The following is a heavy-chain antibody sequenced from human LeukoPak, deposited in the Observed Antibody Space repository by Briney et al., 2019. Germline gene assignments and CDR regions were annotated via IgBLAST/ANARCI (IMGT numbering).Heavy chain of an antibody. CDR2: IYTSGST. CDR3: ARGRGRNYYYYMDV. Sequence: PSETLSLTCTVSGGSISSYYWSWIRQPAGKGLEWNGRIYTSGSTNYNPSLKSRVTMSVDTSKNQFSLKLSSVTAADTAVYYCARGRGRNYYYYMDVWGKGTTVTVSS. D-gene: IGHD3-10*01. V-gene: IGHV4-4*07. CDR1: GGSISSYY. J-gene: IGHJ6*03.